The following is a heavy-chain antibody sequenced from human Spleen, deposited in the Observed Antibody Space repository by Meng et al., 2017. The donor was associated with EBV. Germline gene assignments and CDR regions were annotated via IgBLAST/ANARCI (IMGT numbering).Heavy chain of an antibody. CDR1: GFSLSTRGVG. CDR2: IYWDDDK. CDR3: VHRQDSGWYFDF. V-gene: IGHV2-5*02. Sequence: QITLKESGPTLVKPTQTLTLTCTFSGFSLSTRGVGVGWIRQPPGQALEWLAFIYWDDDKRYSPSLKSRLTITKDTSKNLVVLTMTNMDPVDTATYYCVHRQDSGWYFDFWGQGTLVTVVS. J-gene: IGHJ4*02. D-gene: IGHD6-19*01.